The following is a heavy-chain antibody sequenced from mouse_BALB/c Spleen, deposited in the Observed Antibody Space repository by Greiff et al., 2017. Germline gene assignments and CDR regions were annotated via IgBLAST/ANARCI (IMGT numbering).Heavy chain of an antibody. D-gene: IGHD2-4*01. Sequence: QVQLQQSGPGLVQPSQSLSITCTVSGFSLTSYGVHWVRQSPGKGLEWLGVIWSGGSTDYNAAFISRLSISKDNSKSQVFFKMNSLQANDTAIYYCARNPSTMIKGWYFDVWGAGTTVTVSS. CDR1: GFSLTSYG. CDR2: IWSGGST. V-gene: IGHV2-2*02. CDR3: ARNPSTMIKGWYFDV. J-gene: IGHJ1*01.